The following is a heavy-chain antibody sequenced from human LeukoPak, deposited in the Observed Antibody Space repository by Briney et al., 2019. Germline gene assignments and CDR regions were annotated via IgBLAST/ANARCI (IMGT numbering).Heavy chain of an antibody. CDR3: ARDYRTVDGDAFDI. D-gene: IGHD2-8*02. J-gene: IGHJ3*02. CDR2: INPNSGGT. Sequence: GASVKVSCRASGYTFTGYYIYWVQQAPGQGLEWMGWINPNSGGTNYAQKFQGRVTMTGDTSISTAYMELSRLRSDDTAVYYCARDYRTVDGDAFDIWGQGTMVIVSS. V-gene: IGHV1-2*03. CDR1: GYTFTGYY.